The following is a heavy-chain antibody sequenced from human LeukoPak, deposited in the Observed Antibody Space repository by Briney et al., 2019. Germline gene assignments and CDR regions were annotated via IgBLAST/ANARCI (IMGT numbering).Heavy chain of an antibody. Sequence: GGSLRLSCAASGFTFSTYGMHWVRQAPGKGLEWVTVIWYDGSNKYYADSVKGRFTISRDNSKNTLYLQMNSLRAEDTAVYYCARDRDAFDIWGQGTMVTVSS. CDR1: GFTFSTYG. CDR3: ARDRDAFDI. CDR2: IWYDGSNK. V-gene: IGHV3-33*01. J-gene: IGHJ3*02.